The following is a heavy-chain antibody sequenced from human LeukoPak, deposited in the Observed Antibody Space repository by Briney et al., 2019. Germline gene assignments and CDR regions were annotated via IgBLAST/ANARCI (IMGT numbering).Heavy chain of an antibody. V-gene: IGHV1-2*02. CDR2: INPKNGGT. CDR3: TRVSGDLIYDAFDV. J-gene: IGHJ3*01. D-gene: IGHD3-10*02. CDR1: GYTFPTYY. Sequence: ASVKVSCKTSGYTFPTYYVHWVRQAPGQGLEWMGWINPKNGGTKYARKFQDRVTMTRDTSISTAYMELSGLTSDDTGVYYCTRVSGDLIYDAFDVWGPGTLVNVSS.